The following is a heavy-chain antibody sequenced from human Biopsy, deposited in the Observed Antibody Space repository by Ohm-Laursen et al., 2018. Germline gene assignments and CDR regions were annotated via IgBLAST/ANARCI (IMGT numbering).Heavy chain of an antibody. V-gene: IGHV3-30*18. CDR2: ISYDGSNK. Sequence: ALRLSCTASGFTFRDCGMLWVRPAPDKGLEWVALISYDGSNKYYAESVKGRFTISRDNSKSALSLQMTNLRAEDTAVYYCAKSLGGYWGDYYYGLDAWGQGATVTVSS. D-gene: IGHD3-16*01. CDR1: GFTFRDCG. J-gene: IGHJ6*02. CDR3: AKSLGGYWGDYYYGLDA.